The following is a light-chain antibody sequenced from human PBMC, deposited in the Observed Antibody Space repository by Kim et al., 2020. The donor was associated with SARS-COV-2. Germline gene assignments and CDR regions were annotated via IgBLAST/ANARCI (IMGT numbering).Light chain of an antibody. J-gene: IGKJ4*01. Sequence: VMTQSPAIMSVSPGERPTLSGRASQSVGTDLDWYQQKPGQAPRVIMYDVSTRATGIPARFSGSGSGTEFTLTISSLQFADFAVYYCHQRNNWPLTFGGGTKVDIK. CDR2: DVS. CDR1: QSVGTD. CDR3: HQRNNWPLT. V-gene: IGKV3-15*01.